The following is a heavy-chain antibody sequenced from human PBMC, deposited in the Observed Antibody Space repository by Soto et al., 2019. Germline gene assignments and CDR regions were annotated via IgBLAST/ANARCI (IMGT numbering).Heavy chain of an antibody. Sequence: GGSLRLSCAASGFTFSSYSMNWVRQAPGKGLEWVSSISSSSSTIYYADSVKGRFTISRDNAKNTLYLQMNSLRAEDTAVYYCAKDRYCSSTSCYAGFAYWGQGTLVTVSS. J-gene: IGHJ4*02. V-gene: IGHV3-21*04. D-gene: IGHD2-2*01. CDR2: ISSSSSTI. CDR1: GFTFSSYS. CDR3: AKDRYCSSTSCYAGFAY.